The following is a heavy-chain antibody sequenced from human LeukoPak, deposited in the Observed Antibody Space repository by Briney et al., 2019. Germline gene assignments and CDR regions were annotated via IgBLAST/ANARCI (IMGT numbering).Heavy chain of an antibody. CDR3: ASFSHYYGSGSYYGYFDY. J-gene: IGHJ4*02. CDR1: GFTFSSSE. V-gene: IGHV3-48*03. CDR2: ISSSGSPI. Sequence: GGSLRLSCAASGFTFSSSEMNWVRQAPGKGLERVSYISSSGSPIYYADSVKGRFTISRDNAKNSLYLQMNSLRAEDTAVYYCASFSHYYGSGSYYGYFDYWGQGTLVTVSS. D-gene: IGHD3-10*01.